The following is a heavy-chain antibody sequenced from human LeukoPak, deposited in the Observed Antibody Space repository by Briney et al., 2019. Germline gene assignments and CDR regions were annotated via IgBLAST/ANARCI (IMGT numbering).Heavy chain of an antibody. CDR3: ARDYRTGFDY. CDR1: GYTFTSYG. Sequence: ASVKVSCKASGYTFTSYGISWVRQAPGQGLEWLGWISTYNGNTHYAQKLQGRVTMTTDTSTTAAYMELRSLRSDDTAVYYCARDYRTGFDYWGQGILVTVSS. V-gene: IGHV1-18*01. CDR2: ISTYNGNT. D-gene: IGHD7-27*01. J-gene: IGHJ4*02.